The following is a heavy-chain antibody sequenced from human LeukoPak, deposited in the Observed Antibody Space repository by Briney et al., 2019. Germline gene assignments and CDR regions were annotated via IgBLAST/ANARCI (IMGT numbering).Heavy chain of an antibody. Sequence: GASVKVSCKASGYTFTSYGISWVRQAPGQGLEWMGWISAYNGNTNYAQKLQGRVTMTTDTSTSTAYMELRSLRSDDTAVYYCARALGITAAGTLIDYWGQGTLVTVSS. D-gene: IGHD6-13*01. CDR3: ARALGITAAGTLIDY. J-gene: IGHJ4*02. CDR1: GYTFTSYG. CDR2: ISAYNGNT. V-gene: IGHV1-18*01.